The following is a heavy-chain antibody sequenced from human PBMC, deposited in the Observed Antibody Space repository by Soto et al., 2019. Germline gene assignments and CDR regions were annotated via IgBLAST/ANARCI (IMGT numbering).Heavy chain of an antibody. CDR2: INPNNGDT. CDR3: ARMVVTPTYFDS. Sequence: GAAVKVSCKACWGTLTNSFLHLVGQAPGQGLEWLGWINPNNGDTNYAQKFRGRVTMTRDTSNNTVYMELTRLTSDDMAVYFCARMVVTPTYFDSWGQGTPVTVSS. CDR1: WGTLTNSF. V-gene: IGHV1-2*02. D-gene: IGHD3-22*01. J-gene: IGHJ4*02.